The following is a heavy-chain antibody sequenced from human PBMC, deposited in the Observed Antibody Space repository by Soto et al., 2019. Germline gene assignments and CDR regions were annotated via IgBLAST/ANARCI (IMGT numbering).Heavy chain of an antibody. V-gene: IGHV1-69*13. CDR3: ARELRSYYYDSSGLGRYAFDI. J-gene: IGHJ3*02. CDR2: IIPIFGTA. Sequence: SVKVSCKASGGPFSSYAISWVRQAPGQGLEGMGGIIPIFGTANYAQKFQGRVTIIADESTSTVYMELSSLRSEDTAVYYCARELRSYYYDSSGLGRYAFDIWG. D-gene: IGHD3-22*01. CDR1: GGPFSSYA.